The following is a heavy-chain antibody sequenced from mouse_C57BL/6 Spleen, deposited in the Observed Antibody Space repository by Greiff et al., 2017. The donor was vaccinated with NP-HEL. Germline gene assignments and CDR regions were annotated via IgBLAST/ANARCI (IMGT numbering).Heavy chain of an antibody. CDR3: ARGPSGSLYAMDY. J-gene: IGHJ4*01. V-gene: IGHV5-4*01. Sequence: EVQRVESGGGLVKPGGSLKLSCAASGFTFSSYAMSWVRQTPEKRLEWVATISDGGSYTYYPDNVKGRFTIYRDHAKNNLYLQMSHLKSDDTAMYYCARGPSGSLYAMDYWGQGTSVTVSS. D-gene: IGHD6-2*01. CDR1: GFTFSSYA. CDR2: ISDGGSYT.